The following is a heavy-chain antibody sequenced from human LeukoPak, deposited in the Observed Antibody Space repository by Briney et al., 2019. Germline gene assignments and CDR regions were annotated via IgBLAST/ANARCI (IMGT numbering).Heavy chain of an antibody. CDR1: GFTFSDYY. CDR2: ISSSSSYT. V-gene: IGHV3-11*06. J-gene: IGHJ5*02. Sequence: PGGSLRLSCAASGFTFSDYYMSWIRQAPGKGLEWVSYISSSSSYTNYADSGKGRFTIYRDNAKNSLYLQMNSLRAEDTAVYYCARDVRYYGSGSYYNWFDPWGQGTLVTVSS. CDR3: ARDVRYYGSGSYYNWFDP. D-gene: IGHD3-10*01.